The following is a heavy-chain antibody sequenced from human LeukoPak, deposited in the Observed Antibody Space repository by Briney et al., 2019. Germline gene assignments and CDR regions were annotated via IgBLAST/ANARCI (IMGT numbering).Heavy chain of an antibody. CDR2: ISSNGGST. V-gene: IGHV3-64D*09. CDR1: GFTFSRYG. D-gene: IGHD4-17*01. J-gene: IGHJ4*02. CDR3: VQDPFGDYCI. Sequence: GGFVSRSCSASGFTFSRYGLHWVRQAPGKGLEYVSAISSNGGSTYYADSVKGRFTISRDNSKNTLYLQMSSLRTEDTAVYYCVQDPFGDYCIWGQGTMVTVSS.